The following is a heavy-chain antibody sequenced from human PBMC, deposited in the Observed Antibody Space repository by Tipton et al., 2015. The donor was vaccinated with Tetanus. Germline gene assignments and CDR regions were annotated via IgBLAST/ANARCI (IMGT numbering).Heavy chain of an antibody. D-gene: IGHD2/OR15-2a*01. CDR1: GASISDKKYY. V-gene: IGHV4-39*02. J-gene: IGHJ5*02. CDR3: ARHLYGYWFDP. Sequence: SGASISDKKYYWGWIRQPPGKGLEWMASIYFEGSTYYSPSLKSRLTIDVDTSRNLFSLRLTSVTAADTAVYYCARHLYGYWFDPWGQGALVTVSS. CDR2: IYFEGST.